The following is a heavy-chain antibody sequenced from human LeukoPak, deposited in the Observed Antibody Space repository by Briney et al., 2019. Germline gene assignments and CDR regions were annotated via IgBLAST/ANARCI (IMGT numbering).Heavy chain of an antibody. CDR3: ARGSGSYFPFDS. J-gene: IGHJ4*02. V-gene: IGHV4-59*01. Sequence: PSETLSLTCTVSGGSISSNYWNWIRQPPGKGLEWIGYVYYSGTTNYNPSPKSRVTISVDTSKNQFSLKVTSVTVADTAVYYCARGSGSYFPFDSWGQGTLVTVSS. CDR2: VYYSGTT. CDR1: GGSISSNY. D-gene: IGHD6-19*01.